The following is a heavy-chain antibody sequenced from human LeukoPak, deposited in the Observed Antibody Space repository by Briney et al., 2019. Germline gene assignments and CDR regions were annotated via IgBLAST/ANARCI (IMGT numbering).Heavy chain of an antibody. CDR3: ARDKYIYDNSGSILDL. J-gene: IGHJ5*02. V-gene: IGHV4-61*02. D-gene: IGHD3-22*01. CDR2: IYTSGST. CDR1: GGSISSGSYY. Sequence: PSETLSLTCTVSGGSISSGSYYWNWIRQPAGKGLEWIGRIYTSGSTNYNPSLTSRVTISVDTSKNQFSLKLSSVTAADPAVYYCARDKYIYDNSGSILDLWGQGTLVTVSS.